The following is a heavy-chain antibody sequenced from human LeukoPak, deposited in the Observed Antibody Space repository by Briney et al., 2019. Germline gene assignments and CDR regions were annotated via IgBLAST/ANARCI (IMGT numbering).Heavy chain of an antibody. CDR3: AKDVTSGSYYADFDY. CDR1: GFTFSSYG. Sequence: GGSLRLSCVASGFTFSSYGMHWVRQAPGKGLEWVAFIRYDGSNKYYADSVKGRFTISRDNSKNTLYLQMNSLRAEDTAVYYCAKDVTSGSYYADFDYWGQGTLVTVSS. CDR2: IRYDGSNK. D-gene: IGHD1-26*01. V-gene: IGHV3-30*02. J-gene: IGHJ4*02.